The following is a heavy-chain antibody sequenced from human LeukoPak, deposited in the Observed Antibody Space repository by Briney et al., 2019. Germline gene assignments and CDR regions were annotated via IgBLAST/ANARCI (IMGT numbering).Heavy chain of an antibody. CDR3: ARYGGAGLGY. D-gene: IGHD4-23*01. V-gene: IGHV4-34*01. CDR1: GGSFSGYY. J-gene: IGHJ4*02. CDR2: INHSGST. Sequence: SETLSLTCAVYGGSFSGYYWSWIRQPPGKGLEWIGEINHSGSTNYNPSLKSRVTISVDTSKNQFSLKLSSVTAADTAVYYCARYGGAGLGYWGQGTLVTVSS.